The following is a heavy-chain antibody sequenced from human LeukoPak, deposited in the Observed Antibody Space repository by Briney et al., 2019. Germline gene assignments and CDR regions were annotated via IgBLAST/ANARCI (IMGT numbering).Heavy chain of an antibody. Sequence: GRSLRLSCAASGFTFSSYSMNWVRQAPGKGLEWVSSISSSSSYIYYGDSVKGRFTISRDNAKNSLYLQMNSLRAEDTAVYYCARDGAVTNGRYFDYWGQGTLVTVSS. CDR2: ISSSSSYI. J-gene: IGHJ4*02. V-gene: IGHV3-21*01. CDR3: ARDGAVTNGRYFDY. CDR1: GFTFSSYS. D-gene: IGHD4-17*01.